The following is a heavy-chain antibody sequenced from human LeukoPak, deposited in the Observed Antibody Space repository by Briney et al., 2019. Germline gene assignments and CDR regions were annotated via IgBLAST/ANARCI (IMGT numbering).Heavy chain of an antibody. CDR1: GGSISSHY. CDR3: ARDRNRYGSGSYLD. V-gene: IGHV4-59*11. J-gene: IGHJ4*02. D-gene: IGHD3-10*01. Sequence: SETLSLTCTVSGGSISSHYWSWIRQPPGKGLEWIGYIYYSGSTNYNPSLKSRVTISVDTSKNQFSLKLSSVIAADTAVYYCARDRNRYGSGSYLDWGQGTLVTVSS. CDR2: IYYSGST.